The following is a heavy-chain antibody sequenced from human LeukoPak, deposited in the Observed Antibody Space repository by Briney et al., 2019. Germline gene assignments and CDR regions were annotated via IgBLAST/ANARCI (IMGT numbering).Heavy chain of an antibody. CDR2: IYPGDSDI. J-gene: IGHJ3*02. V-gene: IGHV5-51*01. D-gene: IGHD6-6*01. CDR1: GYSFTPYW. CDR3: TGHIIAARPSYAFDI. Sequence: GESLKISCKGSGYSFTPYWIAWVRQMPGKGLDWMGIIYPGDSDIRYSPSFQGQVTISADKSLSTSCLQWRSMKASDTAIYYCTGHIIAARPSYAFDIWGQGTMVTVSS.